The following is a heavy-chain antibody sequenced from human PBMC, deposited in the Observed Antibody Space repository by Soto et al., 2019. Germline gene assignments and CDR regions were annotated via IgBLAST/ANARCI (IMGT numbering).Heavy chain of an antibody. V-gene: IGHV3-23*01. CDR3: AKFEGHPLEYWYLDF. J-gene: IGHJ2*01. CDR2: IHGGGGAT. D-gene: IGHD1-1*01. CDR1: GFTFSAYA. Sequence: EVQLLESGGGLVQPGGSLRLSCAASGFTFSAYAMVWVRQAPGTGLEWVSTIHGGGGATHYADSVKGRFTISRDDSKNTLYAQMNSLRAEDRAVYYCAKFEGHPLEYWYLDFWGRGTLVTVSS.